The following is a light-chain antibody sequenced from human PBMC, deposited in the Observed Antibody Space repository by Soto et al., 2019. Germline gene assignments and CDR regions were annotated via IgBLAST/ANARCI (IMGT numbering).Light chain of an antibody. CDR3: QQYSSVPFT. CDR1: QSVSSTY. V-gene: IGKV3-20*01. CDR2: WAS. J-gene: IGKJ3*01. Sequence: IVLTQSPGTLSLSPGERATLSCRASQSVSSTYLAWFQQKPGQPPKLLIYWASTRGSAVPDRFSGSGSGTDFTLTISSLQAEDVAVYYCQQYSSVPFTFGPGTKVDIK.